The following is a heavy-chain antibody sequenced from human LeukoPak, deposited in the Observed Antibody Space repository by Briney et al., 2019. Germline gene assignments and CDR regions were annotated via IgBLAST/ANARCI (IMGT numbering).Heavy chain of an antibody. D-gene: IGHD3-16*01. CDR2: INPNSGGT. J-gene: IGHJ4*02. Sequence: GASVKVSCKXSGYTFTGYYMHWVRQAPGQGLEWMGRINPNSGGTNYAQKFQGRVTMTRDTSISTAYMELSRLRSDATAVYYCASARYDYVWGSYALDYWGQGTLVTVSS. CDR1: GYTFTGYY. CDR3: ASARYDYVWGSYALDY. V-gene: IGHV1-2*06.